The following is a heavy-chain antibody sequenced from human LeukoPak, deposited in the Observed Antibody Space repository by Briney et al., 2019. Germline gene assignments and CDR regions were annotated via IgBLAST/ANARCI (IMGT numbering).Heavy chain of an antibody. CDR1: SGSISSYY. V-gene: IGHV4-59*06. Sequence: SETLSLTCTVSSGSISSYYWSWIRQAPGKGLEWIGYIYYSGSTYYNPSLKSRVTISVDTSKNQFSLKLSSVTAADTAVYYCAASRRSYYYYYGMDVWGQGTTVTVSS. J-gene: IGHJ6*02. CDR2: IYYSGST. CDR3: AASRRSYYYYYGMDV.